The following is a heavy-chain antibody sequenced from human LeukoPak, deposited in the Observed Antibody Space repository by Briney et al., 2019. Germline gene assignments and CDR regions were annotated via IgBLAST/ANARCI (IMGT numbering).Heavy chain of an antibody. J-gene: IGHJ4*02. CDR1: GGSISGYY. D-gene: IGHD5-24*01. CDR3: ARRSRDDYNYVYYFDY. V-gene: IGHV4-59*08. CDR2: IYYSGST. Sequence: SETLSLTCTVSGGSISGYYWSWIRQPPGNGLEWIGYIYYSGSTNYNPSLKSRVTISVDTSKNQFSLKLRSVTAADTAVYYCARRSRDDYNYVYYFDYWGQGTLVTVSS.